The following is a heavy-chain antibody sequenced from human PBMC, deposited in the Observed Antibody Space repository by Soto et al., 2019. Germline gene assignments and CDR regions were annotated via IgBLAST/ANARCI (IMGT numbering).Heavy chain of an antibody. D-gene: IGHD3-3*01. Sequence: EVQLVESGGGLVQPGGSLRLSCAASGFTVSSNYMSWVRQAPGKGLEWVSVIYSGGSTYYADSVKGRFTISRDNSKNTLYLQMNSLRAEDTAVYYGARGFLEWLNWFDPWGQGTLVTVSS. CDR3: ARGFLEWLNWFDP. V-gene: IGHV3-66*01. CDR2: IYSGGST. CDR1: GFTVSSNY. J-gene: IGHJ5*02.